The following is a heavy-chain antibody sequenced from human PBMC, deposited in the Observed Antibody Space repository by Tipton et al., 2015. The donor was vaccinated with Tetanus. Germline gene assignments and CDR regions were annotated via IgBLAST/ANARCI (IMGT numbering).Heavy chain of an antibody. J-gene: IGHJ5*02. Sequence: TLSLTCSVSGYSITRGSYYWSWIRQPPGKGLEWVGSIYSYSGNTFQNPSLKSRVTMSLDTTKNQFFLKVRSVTAADTAVYFCAQTADNRFDPWGQGTLVTVSS. CDR1: GYSITRGSYY. CDR3: AQTADNRFDP. CDR2: IYSYSGNT. V-gene: IGHV4-39*01. D-gene: IGHD1-1*01.